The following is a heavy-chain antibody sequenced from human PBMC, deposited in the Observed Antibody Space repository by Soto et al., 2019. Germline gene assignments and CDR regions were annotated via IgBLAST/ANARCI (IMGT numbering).Heavy chain of an antibody. CDR2: IIPIFGTA. D-gene: IGHD4-17*01. CDR1: GGTFSSYA. CDR3: ARSRDDYGDPPGWFDP. V-gene: IGHV1-69*01. Sequence: QVQLVQSGAEVKKPGSSVKVSCKASGGTFSSYAISWVRQAPGQGLEWMGGIIPIFGTANYAQKFQGRVTITADESTSTAYVELSSLRSEDTAVYYCARSRDDYGDPPGWFDPWGQGTLVTVSS. J-gene: IGHJ5*02.